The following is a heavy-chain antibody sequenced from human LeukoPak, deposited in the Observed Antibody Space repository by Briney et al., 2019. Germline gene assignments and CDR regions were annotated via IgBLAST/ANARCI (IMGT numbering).Heavy chain of an antibody. J-gene: IGHJ6*03. V-gene: IGHV4-4*07. D-gene: IGHD3-9*01. CDR2: IYTSGST. CDR1: GGSISSYY. Sequence: SETLSLTCTVSGGSISSYYWSWIRQPAGKGLEWIGRIYTSGSTNYNPSLKSRVTMSVDTSKNQFSLKLSPVTAADTAVYYCARVGRLDYDILTGYILYYYYYYMDVWGKGTTVTVSS. CDR3: ARVGRLDYDILTGYILYYYYYYMDV.